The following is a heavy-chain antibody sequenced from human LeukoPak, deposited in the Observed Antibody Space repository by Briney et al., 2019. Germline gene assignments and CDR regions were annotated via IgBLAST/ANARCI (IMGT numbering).Heavy chain of an antibody. V-gene: IGHV3-23*01. CDR1: GFTFSNYA. CDR2: ISGSGANT. CDR3: AKGQQQLEPSPHFDY. J-gene: IGHJ4*02. Sequence: GGSLRLSCAASGFTFSNYAMTWVRQAPGKGLEWVSAISGSGANTYYADFVKGRFTISRDNPKNTLSLQMNSLRAEDTAVYYCAKGQQQLEPSPHFDYWGQGTLVTVSS. D-gene: IGHD6-13*01.